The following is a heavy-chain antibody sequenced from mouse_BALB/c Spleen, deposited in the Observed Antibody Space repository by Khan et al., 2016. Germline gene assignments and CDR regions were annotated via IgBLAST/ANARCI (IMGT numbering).Heavy chain of an antibody. J-gene: IGHJ3*01. CDR2: ISYSGST. CDR1: GYSITSDYA. Sequence: EVQLQESGPGLVKPSQSLSLTCTVTGYSITSDYAWNWIRQFPGNKLEWMGYISYSGSTSYNPSLKSRISITRDPSTHQFFLQLNSVTTEDTATYYCARSNKEGNSKGGFAEGGQGTRVTVAA. CDR3: ARSNKEGNSKGGFAE. D-gene: IGHD3-3*01. V-gene: IGHV3-2*02.